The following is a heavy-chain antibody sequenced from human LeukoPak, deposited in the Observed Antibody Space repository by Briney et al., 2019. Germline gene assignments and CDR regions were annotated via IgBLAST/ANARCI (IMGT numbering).Heavy chain of an antibody. CDR1: GDSITSGTYY. CDR3: ARELVYNRNAEIYFDH. CDR2: IYTSGST. Sequence: SETLSLTCTVSGDSITSGTYYWSWIRQPAGKGLEWIGRIYTSGSTNYNPSLKSRVTISLDTSKNQFSLSLTSVTAADTAVYYCARELVYNRNAEIYFDHWGQGTLVTVSS. V-gene: IGHV4-61*02. D-gene: IGHD1-1*01. J-gene: IGHJ4*02.